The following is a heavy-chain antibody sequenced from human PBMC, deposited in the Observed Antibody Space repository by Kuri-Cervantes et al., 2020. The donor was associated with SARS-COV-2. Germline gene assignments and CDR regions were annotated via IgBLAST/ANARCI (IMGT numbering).Heavy chain of an antibody. V-gene: IGHV3-21*01. Sequence: GGSLRLSCAASGFTFSNAWMSWVRQAPGKGLEWVSSISSSTIYMYYADSVQGRFTISRDNAKNSLYLQMNSLRAEDTAVYYCYSGYDLAYWGQGALVTVSS. J-gene: IGHJ4*02. D-gene: IGHD5-12*01. CDR2: ISSSTIYM. CDR1: GFTFSNAW. CDR3: YSGYDLAY.